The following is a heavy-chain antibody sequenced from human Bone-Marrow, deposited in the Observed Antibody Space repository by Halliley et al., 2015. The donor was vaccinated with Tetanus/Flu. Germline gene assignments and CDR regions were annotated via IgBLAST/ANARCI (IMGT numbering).Heavy chain of an antibody. V-gene: IGHV3-30*18. CDR1: GFSFSDYG. CDR2: IAYDGDNK. D-gene: IGHD6-19*01. J-gene: IGHJ4*02. CDR3: AKEARVAVARVYFDY. Sequence: SLRLSRVASGFSFSDYGFHWVRQAPGKGLEWVALIAYDGDNKYYGDSVKGRFTFSRDNSKNTLYLQMNSLRPEDTGVYYCAKEARVAVARVYFDYWGQGTLVTVSS.